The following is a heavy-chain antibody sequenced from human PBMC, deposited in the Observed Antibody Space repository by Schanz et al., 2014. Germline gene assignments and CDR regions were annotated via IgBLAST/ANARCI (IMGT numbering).Heavy chain of an antibody. D-gene: IGHD4-17*01. CDR1: GFSFSSYT. Sequence: EVQLLESGGGLVQPGESLRLSCAASGFSFSSYTMSWVRQAPGKGLQWVSSLSGDGGTTHYADSVKGRCTISRDNYKNTLYLQMNSLSAEDAAVYYCARTFLGCYGDLAYWGHGTLLTVSS. CDR2: LSGDGGTT. J-gene: IGHJ4*01. CDR3: ARTFLGCYGDLAY. V-gene: IGHV3-23*01.